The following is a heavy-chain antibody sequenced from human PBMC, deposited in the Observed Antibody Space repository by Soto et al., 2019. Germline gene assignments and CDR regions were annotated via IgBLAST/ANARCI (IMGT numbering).Heavy chain of an antibody. CDR2: IRYSGDTT. CDR3: AIPCGVRSTVTTYWYFDL. D-gene: IGHD4-17*01. J-gene: IGHJ2*01. CDR1: GFTFSSYA. Sequence: EVQLLESGGGLVQPGGSLRLSCAASGFTFSSYAMSWVRQAPGKGLEWVSAIRYSGDTTYYTDSVKGRFTISRDNSQNTLYLQMNSLRDEDTAVYYCAIPCGVRSTVTTYWYFDLWGRGTLVTGSS. V-gene: IGHV3-23*01.